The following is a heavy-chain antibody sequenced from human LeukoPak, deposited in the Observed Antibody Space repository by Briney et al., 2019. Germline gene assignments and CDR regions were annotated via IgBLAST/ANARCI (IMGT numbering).Heavy chain of an antibody. V-gene: IGHV4-34*01. CDR2: INHSGST. D-gene: IGHD1-1*01. CDR1: GGSFSGYY. CDR3: ARLAQTKFDY. J-gene: IGHJ4*02. Sequence: SETLSLTCAVYGGSFSGYYWSWIRQPPGKGLEWIGEINHSGSTNYNPSLKSRVTISVDTSKNQFSLKLSSVTAADTAVYYCARLAQTKFDYWGQGTLVTVSS.